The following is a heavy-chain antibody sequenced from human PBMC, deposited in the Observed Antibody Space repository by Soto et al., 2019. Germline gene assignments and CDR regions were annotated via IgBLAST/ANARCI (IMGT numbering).Heavy chain of an antibody. J-gene: IGHJ4*02. CDR1: VGSINTFY. CDR2: IFSSGST. V-gene: IGHV4-4*07. CDR3: AREGSYSAYNFAHGIQLWSFDF. Sequence: SETLSLTCTVSVGSINTFYWSWVRQPAGKGLEWIGRIFSSGSTSFNPSLESRVAMSVDTSKNHFSLNLSSVTAADMAVYYCAREGSYSAYNFAHGIQLWSFDFWGQGALVTVSS. D-gene: IGHD5-12*01.